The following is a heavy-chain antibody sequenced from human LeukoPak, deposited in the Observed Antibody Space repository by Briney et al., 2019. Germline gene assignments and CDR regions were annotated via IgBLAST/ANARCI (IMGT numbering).Heavy chain of an antibody. CDR2: IYHSGST. CDR1: GGSISSGGYS. D-gene: IGHD5-12*01. J-gene: IGHJ4*02. V-gene: IGHV4-30-2*02. CDR3: ARRPSRHIDHYFDY. Sequence: SQTLSLTCAVSGGSISSGGYSWSWIRQPPGKGLEWIGYIYHSGSTYYTPSLKSRVTISVDTSKNQFSMKLTSVTAADTAVYYCARRPSRHIDHYFDYWGQGTLVTVSS.